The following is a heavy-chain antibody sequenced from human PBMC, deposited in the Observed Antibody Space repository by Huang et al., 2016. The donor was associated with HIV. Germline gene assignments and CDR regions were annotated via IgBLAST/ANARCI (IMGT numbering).Heavy chain of an antibody. Sequence: QLRESGPGLVTPSETLSLTCSASGTSMTSSTFYWCWFRQPPGRGLEWIGSVYFLGNTYDNPSLKSGVTRSIDTANKQYSRRLTSVTAADTAVYFCAREVRSVDTDRPDGYYYRGLDVWGQGTTVIVSS. CDR1: GTSMTSSTFY. V-gene: IGHV4-39*02. D-gene: IGHD2-2*03. CDR3: AREVRSVDTDRPDGYYYRGLDV. J-gene: IGHJ6*02. CDR2: VYFLGNT.